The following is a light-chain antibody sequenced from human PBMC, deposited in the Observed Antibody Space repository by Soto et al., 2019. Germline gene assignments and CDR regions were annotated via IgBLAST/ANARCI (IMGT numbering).Light chain of an antibody. CDR1: SSNIGADYH. CDR2: DNT. Sequence: QSVLTQPASVSGAPGQRVTISCTGSSSNIGADYHVHWYQQLPGTAPRLLIYDNTNRPSGVPGRFSASKSGTAASLAISGLQAEEEADYYCQSYDTSLRAYVFGTGTKVTVL. J-gene: IGLJ1*01. CDR3: QSYDTSLRAYV. V-gene: IGLV1-40*01.